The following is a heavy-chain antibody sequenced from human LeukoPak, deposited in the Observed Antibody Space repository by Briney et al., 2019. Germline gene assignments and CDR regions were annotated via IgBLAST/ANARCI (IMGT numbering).Heavy chain of an antibody. CDR2: IFHTGNT. V-gene: IGHV4-30-2*01. CDR3: ARVGSSAYFDY. Sequence: PSQTLSLTCAVSGGSISSGGYSWSWIRQPPGKGLEWLGYIFHTGNTYYNPSLKSRVTISVDRSKNQFSLKLSSVTAADTAVYYSARVGSSAYFDYWGQGTLVTVSS. J-gene: IGHJ4*02. CDR1: GGSISSGGYS. D-gene: IGHD1-26*01.